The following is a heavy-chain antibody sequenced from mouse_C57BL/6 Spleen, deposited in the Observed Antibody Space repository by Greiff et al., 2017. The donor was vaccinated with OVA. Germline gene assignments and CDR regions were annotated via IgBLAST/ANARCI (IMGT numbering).Heavy chain of an antibody. Sequence: VHVKQSVAELVRPGASVKLSCTASGFNIKNTYMHWVKQRPEQGLEWIGRIDPANGNTKYAPKFQGKATITADTSSNTAYLQLSSLTSEDTAIYYCAPIYYGNYDWYFDVWGTGTTVTVSS. V-gene: IGHV14-3*01. CDR2: IDPANGNT. CDR3: APIYYGNYDWYFDV. D-gene: IGHD2-1*01. CDR1: GFNIKNTY. J-gene: IGHJ1*03.